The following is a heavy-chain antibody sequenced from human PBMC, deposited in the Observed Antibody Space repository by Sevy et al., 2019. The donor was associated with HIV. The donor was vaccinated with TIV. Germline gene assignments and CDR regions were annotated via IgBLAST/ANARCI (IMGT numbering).Heavy chain of an antibody. CDR1: GFTFSNAW. CDR3: AKLHSRMIPGNGALDY. CDR2: VSPTSLST. D-gene: IGHD3-16*01. J-gene: IGHJ4*01. V-gene: IGHV3-23*01. Sequence: GGSLRLSCAASGFTFSNAWMSWVRQAPGKGLEWVSSVSPTSLSTYYAESVKGRFTISRDNSKNTLYLQMNSLRAEDTAIYYCAKLHSRMIPGNGALDYWGRGTLVTVSS.